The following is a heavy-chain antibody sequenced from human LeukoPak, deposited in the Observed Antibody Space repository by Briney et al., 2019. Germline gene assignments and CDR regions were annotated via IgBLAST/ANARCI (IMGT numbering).Heavy chain of an antibody. V-gene: IGHV1-69*05. CDR2: IIPIFGTA. CDR1: GGTFTSYA. J-gene: IGHJ4*02. CDR3: AGSDSSGYSFDY. D-gene: IGHD3-22*01. Sequence: SVKLSCTASGGTFTSYAISWVRQAPGQGLGWMGGIIPIFGTANYAQKFQGRVTITTDESTSTAYLELSSLRSEDTAVYYCAGSDSSGYSFDYWGQGTLVTVSS.